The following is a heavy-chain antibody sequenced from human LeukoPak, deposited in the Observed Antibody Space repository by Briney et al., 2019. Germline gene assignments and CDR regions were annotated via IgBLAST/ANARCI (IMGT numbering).Heavy chain of an antibody. Sequence: PSETLSLTCTVSGGSFSSYYWSWIRQPAGKGLEWIGRIYTSGSNNYNSSLKGRVTMSVDTSKNQVSLKLSSVTAADTAVYYCATGDGYNSFDYWGQGTLVTVSS. D-gene: IGHD5-24*01. CDR1: GGSFSSYY. V-gene: IGHV4-4*07. CDR2: IYTSGSN. CDR3: ATGDGYNSFDY. J-gene: IGHJ4*02.